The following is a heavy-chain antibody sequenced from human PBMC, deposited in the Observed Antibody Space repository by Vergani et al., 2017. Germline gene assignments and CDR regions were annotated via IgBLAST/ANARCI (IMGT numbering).Heavy chain of an antibody. Sequence: QVQLVESGGGVVQPGRSLRPSCAASGLTFSSYGMHWVRQAPGKGLEWVAVISYDGSNKYYADSVKGRFTISRDNSKNTLYLQMNSLRAEDTAVYYFEKDLGKEGVLDYWGRGTLVTVSS. J-gene: IGHJ4*02. CDR3: EKDLGKEGVLDY. CDR2: ISYDGSNK. CDR1: GLTFSSYG. V-gene: IGHV3-30*18. D-gene: IGHD3-10*01.